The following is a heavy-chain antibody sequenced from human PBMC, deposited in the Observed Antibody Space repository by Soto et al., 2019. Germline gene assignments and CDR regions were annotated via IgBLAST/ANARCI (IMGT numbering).Heavy chain of an antibody. CDR1: GGSVSSYY. Sequence: QVQLQESGPGPVKPSETLSLTYTVSGGSVSSYYWSWIRQPLGKGLEWIGYIYYTGNTNYSPSLKSRVTISVDTSKNQFSLKLSSVTAADTAVYYCARAAYNIDYWGQGTLVTVSS. J-gene: IGHJ4*02. CDR2: IYYTGNT. V-gene: IGHV4-59*02. D-gene: IGHD1-1*01. CDR3: ARAAYNIDY.